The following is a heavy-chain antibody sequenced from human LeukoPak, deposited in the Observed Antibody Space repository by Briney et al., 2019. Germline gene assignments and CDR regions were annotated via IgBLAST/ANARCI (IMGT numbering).Heavy chain of an antibody. Sequence: PGGSLRLSCAASGFTFSSYAMHWVRQAPGKGLEWVAVISYDGSNKYYADSVKGRFTISRDNSKNTLYLQMNSLRAEDTAVYYCARSRSSYGSGSYPDWFDPWGRGTLVTVSS. V-gene: IGHV3-30-3*01. D-gene: IGHD3-10*01. CDR2: ISYDGSNK. CDR1: GFTFSSYA. J-gene: IGHJ5*02. CDR3: ARSRSSYGSGSYPDWFDP.